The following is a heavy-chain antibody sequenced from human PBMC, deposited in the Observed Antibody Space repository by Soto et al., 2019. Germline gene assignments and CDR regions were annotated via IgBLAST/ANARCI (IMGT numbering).Heavy chain of an antibody. V-gene: IGHV1-69*02. J-gene: IGHJ6*03. CDR1: GGTFSSYT. CDR3: ARVPRGDYYYYYMDV. CDR2: IIPILGIA. Sequence: ASVKVSCKASGGTFSSYTISWVRQAPGQGLEWMGRIIPILGIANYAQKFQGRVTITADKSTSTAYMELSSLRSEDTAVYYCARVPRGDYYYYYMDVWGKGTTVTVSS. D-gene: IGHD4-17*01.